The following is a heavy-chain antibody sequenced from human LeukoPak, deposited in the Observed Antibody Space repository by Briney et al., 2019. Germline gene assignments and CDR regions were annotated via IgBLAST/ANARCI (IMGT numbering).Heavy chain of an antibody. CDR1: GFTVSSNY. J-gene: IGHJ4*02. Sequence: PGGSLRLYCAASGFTVSSNYMSWVRQAPGKGLEWVSVIYSGGSTYYADSVKGRFTISRDNSKNTLYLQMNSLRAEDTAVYYCARIRRGSGWYGYYFDYWGQGTLVTVSS. CDR2: IYSGGST. D-gene: IGHD6-19*01. V-gene: IGHV3-53*01. CDR3: ARIRRGSGWYGYYFDY.